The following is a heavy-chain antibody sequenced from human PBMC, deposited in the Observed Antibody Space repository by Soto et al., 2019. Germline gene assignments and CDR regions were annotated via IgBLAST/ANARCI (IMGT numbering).Heavy chain of an antibody. Sequence: QLQESGPGLVKPSQTLSLTCTVSGGSISSGYFWSWIRQHPGKGLEWIGNIYYSGGTYYSPSLEGRVAISVDTSKSQFNLRVNSVTAADTAIYYCARFAKEENPRLQSWYAFDIWGQGTLVTVSS. CDR1: GGSISSGYF. V-gene: IGHV4-31*03. J-gene: IGHJ4*02. CDR3: ARFAKEENPRLQSWYAFDI. D-gene: IGHD6-13*01. CDR2: IYYSGGT.